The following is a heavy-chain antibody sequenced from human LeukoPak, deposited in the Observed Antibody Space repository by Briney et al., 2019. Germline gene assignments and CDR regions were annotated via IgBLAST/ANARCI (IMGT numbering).Heavy chain of an antibody. CDR1: GGSFSGYY. Sequence: SETLSLTCAVYGGSFSGYYWSWIRQPPGKGLEWIGEINHSGSTNYKPSLKSRATISVDTSKNQFSLKLSSVTAADTAVYYCARGSSMDVWGKGTTVTVSS. CDR3: ARGSSMDV. CDR2: INHSGST. J-gene: IGHJ6*03. V-gene: IGHV4-34*01.